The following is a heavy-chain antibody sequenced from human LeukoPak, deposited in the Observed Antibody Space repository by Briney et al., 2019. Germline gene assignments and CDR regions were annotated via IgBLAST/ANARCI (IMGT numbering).Heavy chain of an antibody. CDR3: ARERGVVVITGNYYYMDV. Sequence: PGGSLRLSCAASGFTFSSYSMNWIRQPAGKGLEWIGRIYTSGSTNYNPSLKSRVTMSVDTSKNQFSLKLSSVTAADTAVYYCARERGVVVITGNYYYMDVWGKGTTVTISS. CDR1: GFTFSSYS. D-gene: IGHD3-22*01. CDR2: IYTSGST. J-gene: IGHJ6*03. V-gene: IGHV4-4*07.